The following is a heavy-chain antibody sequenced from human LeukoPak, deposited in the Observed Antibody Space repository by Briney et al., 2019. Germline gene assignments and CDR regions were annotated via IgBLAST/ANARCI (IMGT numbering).Heavy chain of an antibody. Sequence: GASVKVSCKASGYTFTGYYMHWVRQAPGQGLEWMGWINPNSGGTNYAQKFQGRVTMTRDTSISTAYVELSRLRSDDTAVYYCARYRNYYDSSGYYYVEYFQHWGQGTLVTVSS. CDR3: ARYRNYYDSSGYYYVEYFQH. CDR2: INPNSGGT. V-gene: IGHV1-2*02. J-gene: IGHJ1*01. D-gene: IGHD3-22*01. CDR1: GYTFTGYY.